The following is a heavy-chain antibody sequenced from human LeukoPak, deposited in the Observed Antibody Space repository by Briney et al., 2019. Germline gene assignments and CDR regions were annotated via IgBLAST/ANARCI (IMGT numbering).Heavy chain of an antibody. CDR3: ARDVNWKDYYYYYGMDV. CDR2: ISAYNGNT. J-gene: IGHJ6*02. Sequence: ASVTVSCKASGYTFTIYGISWVRQAPGQGLEWMGWISAYNGNTNYAQKLQGRVTMTTDTSTSTAYMELRSLRSDDTAVYYCARDVNWKDYYYYYGMDVWGQGTTVTVSS. CDR1: GYTFTIYG. V-gene: IGHV1-18*01. D-gene: IGHD1-1*01.